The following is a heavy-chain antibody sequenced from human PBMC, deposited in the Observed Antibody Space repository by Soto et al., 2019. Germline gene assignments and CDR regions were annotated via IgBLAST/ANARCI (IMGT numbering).Heavy chain of an antibody. D-gene: IGHD2-2*02. CDR2: IRKKAYGGTT. V-gene: IGHV3-49*04. CDR1: GFTFGDYA. Sequence: AGGSLRLSCTTSGFTFGDYAMSWVRQAPGKGLEWVGVIRKKAYGGTTEYAASVKGRFTTSRDDSESIAYLQMNSLKTEDTAVYYCSRDYCSGSGTSCYNSDRVDYWGQGTVV. J-gene: IGHJ4*02. CDR3: SRDYCSGSGTSCYNSDRVDY.